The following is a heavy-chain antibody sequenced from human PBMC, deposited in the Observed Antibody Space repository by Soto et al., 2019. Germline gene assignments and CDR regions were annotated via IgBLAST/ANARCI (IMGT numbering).Heavy chain of an antibody. Sequence: QVHLVQSGAEVKKPGASVKVSCKGSGYGFTTYGITWVRQAPGQGLEWMAWISAHNGNTNYAQKLQGRVTVTRDTSTRTAYRERRSLRSDDTAVYYCARGRYGDYWGQGALVTVSS. CDR3: ARGRYGDY. CDR1: GYGFTTYG. J-gene: IGHJ4*02. V-gene: IGHV1-18*01. CDR2: ISAHNGNT. D-gene: IGHD1-1*01.